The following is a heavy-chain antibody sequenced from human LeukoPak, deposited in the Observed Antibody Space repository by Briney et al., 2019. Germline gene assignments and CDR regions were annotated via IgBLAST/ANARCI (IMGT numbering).Heavy chain of an antibody. CDR3: AKENDYGDYGEFDY. V-gene: IGHV3-23*01. J-gene: IGHJ4*02. D-gene: IGHD4-17*01. Sequence: GGSLRLSCAASGFTVSSNYMSWVRQAPGKGLEWVSAISGSGGSTYYADSVKGRFTISRDNSKNTLYLQMNSLRAEDTAVYYCAKENDYGDYGEFDYWGQGTLVTVSS. CDR1: GFTVSSNY. CDR2: ISGSGGST.